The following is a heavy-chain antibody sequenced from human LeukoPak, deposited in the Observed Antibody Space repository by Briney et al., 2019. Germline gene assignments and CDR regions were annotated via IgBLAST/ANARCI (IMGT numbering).Heavy chain of an antibody. CDR2: VDYSGGT. V-gene: IGHV4-39*01. J-gene: IGHJ4*02. Sequence: SETLSLTCSVSGGSISSTTSYWGWIRQPPGKGLEWIGSVDYSGGTYYTSSLKSRVTISVDTSKNQFSLRLSSVTASDTAVYYCARLTPPQDYWDQGTLVTVSS. CDR3: ARLTPPQDY. CDR1: GGSISSTTSY.